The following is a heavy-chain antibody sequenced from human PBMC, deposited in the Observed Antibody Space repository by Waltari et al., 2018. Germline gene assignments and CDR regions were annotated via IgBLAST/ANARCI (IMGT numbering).Heavy chain of an antibody. CDR1: GFAFSSYW. D-gene: IGHD5-18*01. CDR2: IDDDGSGT. V-gene: IGHV3-74*01. CDR3: SRSPAGYSRSDY. Sequence: EVRLEESGGGLVQPGGSLRLSCAASGFAFSSYWMQGVRQAPGKGLVWVARIDDDGSGTTYADSVMGRFTISRDNAKNTVYLEMNSLRAEDTAVYYCSRSPAGYSRSDYWGQGTLVTVSS. J-gene: IGHJ4*02.